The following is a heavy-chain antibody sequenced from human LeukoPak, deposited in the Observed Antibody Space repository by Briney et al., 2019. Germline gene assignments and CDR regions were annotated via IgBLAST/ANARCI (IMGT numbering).Heavy chain of an antibody. CDR3: AKDRHNYYYYGMDV. CDR2: ISWNSGGI. CDR1: GFTFDDYA. V-gene: IGHV3-9*01. J-gene: IGHJ6*02. Sequence: GGSLRLSCAASGFTFDDYAMHWVRQAPGKGLEWVSGISWNSGGIDYADSVKGRFTISRDNAKNSLYLQKNSLRPEDTALYYCAKDRHNYYYYGMDVWGQGTTVTVSS.